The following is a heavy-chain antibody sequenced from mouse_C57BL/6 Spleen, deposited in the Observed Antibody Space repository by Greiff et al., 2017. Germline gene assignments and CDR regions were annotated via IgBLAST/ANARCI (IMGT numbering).Heavy chain of an antibody. Sequence: VQLQESGPGLVQPSQSLSITCTVSGFSFTSYGVHWVRQSPGKGLEWLGVIWSGGSTDNNAAFISRLGISKDNSKSQVFFKMNRLQAVDTAIYYWARVMCYYVAWFAYWGQETLVTVSA. CDR1: GFSFTSYG. J-gene: IGHJ3*01. CDR3: ARVMCYYVAWFAY. D-gene: IGHD1-1*01. CDR2: IWSGGST. V-gene: IGHV2-2*01.